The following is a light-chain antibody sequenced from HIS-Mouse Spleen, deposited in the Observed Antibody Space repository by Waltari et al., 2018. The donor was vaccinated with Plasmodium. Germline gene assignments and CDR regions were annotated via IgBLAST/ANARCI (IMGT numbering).Light chain of an antibody. V-gene: IGLV5-37*01. CDR1: SDIRPGTHT. CDR2: YYSDSDK. CDR3: MIWPSNASGV. Sequence: QPVLTHPPSSAASPGHSASPPCTSPSDIRPGTHTVSWYPQKPGSPPRYRLYYYSDSDKGQGPGVPSRFSGSKDASAKTGILLISGLQSEDEADYYCMIWPSNASGVFGGGTKLTVL. J-gene: IGLJ3*02.